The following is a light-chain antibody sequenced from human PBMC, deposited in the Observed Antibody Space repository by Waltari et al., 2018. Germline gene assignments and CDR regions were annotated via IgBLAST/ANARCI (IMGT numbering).Light chain of an antibody. J-gene: IGKJ2*01. CDR3: QQYNYYPYT. V-gene: IGKV1-5*03. CDR2: QAS. Sequence: DIQMTQSPSTLSASVGDRATITCRASQSIYIWLAWYQQKPGKAPNVLIYQASSLQNGVPSRFSGSGSGTEFTLTISSLQPDDFATYYCQQYNYYPYTFGQGTRLEIK. CDR1: QSIYIW.